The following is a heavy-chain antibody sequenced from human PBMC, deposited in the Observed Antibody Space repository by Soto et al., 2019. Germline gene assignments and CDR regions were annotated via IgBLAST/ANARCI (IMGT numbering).Heavy chain of an antibody. CDR2: TSAYNGNT. V-gene: IGHV1-18*01. J-gene: IGHJ5*02. Sequence: QVQLVQSGAEVKKPGASVKVSCKASGYTFTSYGITWVRQAPGQGLEWMGWTSAYNGNTNYAQKLQGRVTMTTDTSTSTAYMELRRLRSDDTAVYFCTRDRHSASGSCFFRTSWFDLWGQGSLVTVSS. D-gene: IGHD6-19*01. CDR3: TRDRHSASGSCFFRTSWFDL. CDR1: GYTFTSYG.